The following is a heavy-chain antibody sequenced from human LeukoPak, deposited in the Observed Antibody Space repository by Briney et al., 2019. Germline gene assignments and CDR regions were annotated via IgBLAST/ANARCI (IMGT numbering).Heavy chain of an antibody. D-gene: IGHD6-19*01. J-gene: IGHJ4*02. V-gene: IGHV3-11*04. CDR2: ISSSGSTI. CDR3: AREAVAGPGEYYFDY. Sequence: GGSLRLSCAASGFTFSDYYMSWIRQAPGKGLEWVSYISSSGSTIYYADSVKGRFTISRDNAKNSLYLQMNSLRAEDTAVYYCAREAVAGPGEYYFDYWGQGTLVTVSS. CDR1: GFTFSDYY.